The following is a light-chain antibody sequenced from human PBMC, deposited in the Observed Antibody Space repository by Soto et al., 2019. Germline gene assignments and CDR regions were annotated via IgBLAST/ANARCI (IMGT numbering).Light chain of an antibody. J-gene: IGLJ3*02. V-gene: IGLV1-44*01. Sequence: QSVLTQPPSASGTPGQRVTISCSGSSSNIGSNTVNWYQQLPRTAPKLLIYSNNQRPSGVPDRFSGSKSGTSASLASSGLQSEDEAEYYCAAWDDSLNGNWVFGGGTKLTVL. CDR1: SSNIGSNT. CDR3: AAWDDSLNGNWV. CDR2: SNN.